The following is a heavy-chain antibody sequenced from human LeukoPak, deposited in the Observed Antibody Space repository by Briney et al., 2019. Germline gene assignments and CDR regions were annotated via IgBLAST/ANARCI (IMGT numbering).Heavy chain of an antibody. V-gene: IGHV3-53*05. J-gene: IGHJ4*02. Sequence: GGSLRLSCAASRFTVSSNYMSWVRQAPGKGLEWVSVISSGGSTYYADFVKGRFTISRDNSKNTLYLQMGSLRAEETARYYCALIRGSGWYFDYWGQGTLVTVSS. CDR3: ALIRGSGWYFDY. D-gene: IGHD6-19*01. CDR1: RFTVSSNY. CDR2: ISSGGST.